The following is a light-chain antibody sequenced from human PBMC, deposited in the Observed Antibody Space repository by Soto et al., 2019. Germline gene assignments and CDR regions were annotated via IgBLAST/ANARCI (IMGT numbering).Light chain of an antibody. Sequence: QSVLTQPPSVSAAPGQKVTISCSGSGSNIGRNFVSWYQHLPGTAPKLLIYDNSQPPSAIPDRFSGSKSGPSATLGITGLQAGDEADYYCGTWDNSRSAYVFGSGTNVTVL. CDR2: DNS. J-gene: IGLJ1*01. CDR1: GSNIGRNF. V-gene: IGLV1-51*01. CDR3: GTWDNSRSAYV.